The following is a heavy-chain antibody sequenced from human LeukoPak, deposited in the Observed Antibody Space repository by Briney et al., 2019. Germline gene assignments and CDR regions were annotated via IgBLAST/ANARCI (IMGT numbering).Heavy chain of an antibody. CDR1: GFTFSTYS. D-gene: IGHD2-21*02. J-gene: IGHJ4*02. CDR2: ISSSSNTI. Sequence: GGSLRLSCAASGFTFSTYSMNWVRQAPGKGLEWVSYISSSSNTIYCADSVKGRFTISRDNAKNSLYLQMNSLRAEDTAVYYCARVGLTVTADYWGQGTLVTVSS. CDR3: ARVGLTVTADY. V-gene: IGHV3-48*01.